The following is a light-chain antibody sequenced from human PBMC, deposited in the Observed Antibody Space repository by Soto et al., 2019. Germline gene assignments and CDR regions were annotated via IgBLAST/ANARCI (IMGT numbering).Light chain of an antibody. CDR1: QSVSSN. Sequence: EIVMTQSPATLSVSPGESATLSCRASQSVSSNLAWYQQKPGQAPRLLIYGASTRATGIPARFSGSGSGTEFTLTISSLQSEDFAVYSCQQYNNWPPRITFGQGTRLEIK. V-gene: IGKV3-15*01. CDR3: QQYNNWPPRIT. CDR2: GAS. J-gene: IGKJ5*01.